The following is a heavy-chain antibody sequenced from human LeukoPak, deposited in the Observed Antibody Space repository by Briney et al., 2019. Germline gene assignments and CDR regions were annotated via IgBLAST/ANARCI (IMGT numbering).Heavy chain of an antibody. D-gene: IGHD1-1*01. Sequence: GGSLRLSCEASGFNFEDYGMNWVRQAPGRGPEWVSGLTWNSKSIGYADSVKGRFTISRDNAKNSLYLQMDSLRAEDTALYYCARAYNWNDDAFDYWGQGTLVTVSS. CDR1: GFNFEDYG. V-gene: IGHV3-20*04. CDR3: ARAYNWNDDAFDY. CDR2: LTWNSKSI. J-gene: IGHJ4*02.